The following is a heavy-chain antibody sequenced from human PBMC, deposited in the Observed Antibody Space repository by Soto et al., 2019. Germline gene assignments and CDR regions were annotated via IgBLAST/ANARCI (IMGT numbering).Heavy chain of an antibody. V-gene: IGHV3-33*01. CDR2: IWNDGNSK. CDR3: ARDYGDYVFGGYYDYGLDV. Sequence: QVQLVESGGGVVQPGKSLRLSCAASGFTFSSYVMHWVRQAPGKGLEWVSVIWNDGNSKYYADSVKGRFTISRDNSKNTLYLQMNSLRAEDTAVYYCARDYGDYVFGGYYDYGLDVWGQGTTVTVSS. D-gene: IGHD4-17*01. J-gene: IGHJ6*02. CDR1: GFTFSSYV.